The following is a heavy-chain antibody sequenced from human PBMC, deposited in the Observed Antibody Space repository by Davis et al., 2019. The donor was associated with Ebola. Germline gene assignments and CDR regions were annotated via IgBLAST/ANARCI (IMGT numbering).Heavy chain of an antibody. V-gene: IGHV4-59*08. Sequence: MPSETLSLTCTISGCTINSYYWSWIRQPPGKGLEWIGYIYYSGSTNYNPSLMSRVTISVDTSKNQFSLKLSSVTAADTAVYYCARHGAAAAPFWYWGQGTLVTVSS. CDR1: GCTINSYY. CDR2: IYYSGST. CDR3: ARHGAAAAPFWY. J-gene: IGHJ4*02. D-gene: IGHD6-13*01.